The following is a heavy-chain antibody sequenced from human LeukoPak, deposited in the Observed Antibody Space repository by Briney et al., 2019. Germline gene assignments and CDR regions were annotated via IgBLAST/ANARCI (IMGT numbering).Heavy chain of an antibody. CDR2: IYDSGST. CDR1: GGSIRSSYYC. J-gene: IGHJ4*02. CDR3: ARVFVAIFGVATRTRHFDY. Sequence: PSETLSLTCTVSGGSIRSSYYCWGWIRQPPGKGLEWIGSIYDSGSTYYNPSLKSRVTISVDTSKNQFSLKLNSVTAADTAVYYCARVFVAIFGVATRTRHFDYWGQGTLVTVSS. V-gene: IGHV4-39*01. D-gene: IGHD3-3*01.